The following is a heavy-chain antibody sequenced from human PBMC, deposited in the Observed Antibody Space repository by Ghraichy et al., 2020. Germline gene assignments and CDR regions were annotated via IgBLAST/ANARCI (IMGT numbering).Heavy chain of an antibody. CDR1: GFTFSSYG. J-gene: IGHJ4*02. V-gene: IGHV3-33*01. CDR3: ARMASWDGYNYFDY. CDR2: IWYDGSNK. D-gene: IGHD5-24*01. Sequence: GGPLRLSCAASGFTFSSYGMHWVRQAPGKGLEWVAVIWYDGSNKYYADSVKGRFTISRDNSKNTLYLQMNSLRAEDTAVYYCARMASWDGYNYFDYWGQGTLVTVSS.